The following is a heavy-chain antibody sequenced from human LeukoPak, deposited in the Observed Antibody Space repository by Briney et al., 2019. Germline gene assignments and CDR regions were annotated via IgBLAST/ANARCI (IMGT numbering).Heavy chain of an antibody. V-gene: IGHV1-18*01. D-gene: IGHD1-1*01. Sequence: ASVKVSCKASGYTSTSYGISWVRQAPGQGLEWMGWISAYNGNTNYAQKPQGRVTMTTATSTSTAYMELRTLRSDDTAVYYCASSGTTGNFDYWGQGTLVTVSS. CDR3: ASSGTTGNFDY. CDR2: ISAYNGNT. J-gene: IGHJ4*02. CDR1: GYTSTSYG.